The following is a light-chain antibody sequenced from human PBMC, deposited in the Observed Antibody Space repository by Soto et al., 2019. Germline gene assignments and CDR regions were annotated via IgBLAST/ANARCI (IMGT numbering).Light chain of an antibody. Sequence: QSVLTQPPSVSGAPGQGVTISCTGSSSNIGAGYDVHWYQQLPGTALKLLIYGNSNRPSGVPDRFSGSKSGTSASLAITGLQAEDEADYYCQSYDSSLSVNYVFGTGTKVTVL. J-gene: IGLJ1*01. CDR2: GNS. CDR3: QSYDSSLSVNYV. CDR1: SSNIGAGYD. V-gene: IGLV1-40*01.